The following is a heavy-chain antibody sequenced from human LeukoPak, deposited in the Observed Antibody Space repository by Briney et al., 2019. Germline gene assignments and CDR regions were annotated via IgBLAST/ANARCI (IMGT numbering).Heavy chain of an antibody. CDR3: ARDQTRRAAFDI. Sequence: GGSLRLSCAASGFTFGSYSMNWVRQAPGKGLEWVSSISSSSSYIYYADSVKGRFTISRDNAKNSLYLQMNSLRAEDTAVYYCARDQTRRAAFDIWGQGTMVTVSS. V-gene: IGHV3-21*01. CDR1: GFTFGSYS. CDR2: ISSSSSYI. J-gene: IGHJ3*02.